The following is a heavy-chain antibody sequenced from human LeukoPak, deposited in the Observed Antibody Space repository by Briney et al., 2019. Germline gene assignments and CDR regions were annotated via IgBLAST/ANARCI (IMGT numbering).Heavy chain of an antibody. CDR1: GGSFSSEA. V-gene: IGHV1-69*05. CDR2: IIPIFGAA. Sequence: ASVKVSCKAFGGSFSSEAISWVRQAPGQGLEWMGGIIPIFGAANYAQKFQGRVTITTDESTSTAYMEVSSLRSEDTAVYYCGRKAGDCGGGSCYSIDYWGQGTLVTVSS. D-gene: IGHD2-15*01. CDR3: GRKAGDCGGGSCYSIDY. J-gene: IGHJ4*02.